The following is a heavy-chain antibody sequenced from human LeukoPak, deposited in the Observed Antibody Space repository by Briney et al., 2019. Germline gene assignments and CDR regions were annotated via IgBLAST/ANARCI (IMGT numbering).Heavy chain of an antibody. J-gene: IGHJ4*02. Sequence: PGGSLRLSCAASGFTFDDYAMHSVRQAPGKGLEWVSGISWNSGSIGYADSVKGRFTISRDNAKNSLYLQMNSLRAEDTAIYYCATYRQVLLPFESWGQGTLVTVSS. CDR3: ATYRQVLLPFES. CDR1: GFTFDDYA. CDR2: ISWNSGSI. D-gene: IGHD2-8*02. V-gene: IGHV3-9*01.